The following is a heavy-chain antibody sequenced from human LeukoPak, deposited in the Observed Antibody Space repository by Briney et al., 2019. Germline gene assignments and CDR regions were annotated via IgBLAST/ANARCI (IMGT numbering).Heavy chain of an antibody. V-gene: IGHV3-11*04. CDR2: ISSSGSTI. CDR1: GFTFSDYY. CDR3: ARGPSARFFGVAKGAFDI. Sequence: GGSLRLSCAASGFTFSDYYMSWIRQAPGKGLEWVSYISSSGSTIYYADSVKGRFTISRDNSKNTLDLQMNSLRAEDTAVYYCARGPSARFFGVAKGAFDIWGQGTMVTVSS. D-gene: IGHD3-3*01. J-gene: IGHJ3*02.